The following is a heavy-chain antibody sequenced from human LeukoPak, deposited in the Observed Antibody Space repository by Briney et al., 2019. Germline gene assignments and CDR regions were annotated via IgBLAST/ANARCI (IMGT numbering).Heavy chain of an antibody. CDR1: GFTFSRNS. J-gene: IGHJ4*02. V-gene: IGHV3-21*01. CDR3: ARDGPDGFYFDY. CDR2: ISTSSSYI. Sequence: GGSLRLSCAASGFTFSRNSMTWVRQAPGKGLEWVSSISTSSSYIYYADSVKGRFTISRDNAKKSLYLLMNSLRAEDTAVYYCARDGPDGFYFDYWGQGTLVTVSS.